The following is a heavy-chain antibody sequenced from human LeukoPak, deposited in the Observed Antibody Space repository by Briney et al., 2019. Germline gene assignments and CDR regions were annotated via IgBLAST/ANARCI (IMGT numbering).Heavy chain of an antibody. D-gene: IGHD3-10*01. Sequence: SETLSLTCTVSGGSISSYYWSWIRQPPGKGLEWIGYIYYSGSTNYNPSLKSRVTISVDTSKNQFSLKLSSVTAADTAVYYCAREGNPMASDYWGQGTLVTVSS. CDR1: GGSISSYY. CDR3: AREGNPMASDY. V-gene: IGHV4-59*01. J-gene: IGHJ4*02. CDR2: IYYSGST.